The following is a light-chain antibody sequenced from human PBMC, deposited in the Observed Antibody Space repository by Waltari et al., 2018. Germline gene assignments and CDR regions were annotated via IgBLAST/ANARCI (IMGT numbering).Light chain of an antibody. CDR3: QQSFGTPLS. CDR1: RNIRDH. J-gene: IGKJ4*01. Sequence: DVQVTQSPSSLSAIIADRVTITCRASRNIRDHINWYQHRPGKAPKLLIFDASSLNSGVPLRFSGSGSGTDFTLTISSLQREDFATYYCQQSFGTPLSFGGGTRVEFK. V-gene: IGKV1-39*01. CDR2: DAS.